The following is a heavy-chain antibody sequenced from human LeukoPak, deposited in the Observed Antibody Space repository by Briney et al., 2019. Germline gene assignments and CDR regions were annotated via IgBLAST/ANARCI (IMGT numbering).Heavy chain of an antibody. CDR3: ARYFRTYYYGRDV. Sequence: PGGSLRPARPLATPSFTTYFMRWVSQAQGKGLEWEALIWYDVTNEKYADSVKGRFTISRDNSKNTLYLQMNSLRVDDTAVYFCARYFRTYYYGRDVWGQGTTVTVSS. V-gene: IGHV3-33*08. D-gene: IGHD3-9*01. CDR1: TPSFTTYF. CDR2: IWYDVTNE. J-gene: IGHJ6*02.